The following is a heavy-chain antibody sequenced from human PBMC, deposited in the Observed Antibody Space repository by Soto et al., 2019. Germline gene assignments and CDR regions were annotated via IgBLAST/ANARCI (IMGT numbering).Heavy chain of an antibody. CDR2: IYWDDDK. CDR1: GFSLSTSGVG. D-gene: IGHD3-10*01. CDR3: ARPYYYGSGRLYWYFDL. J-gene: IGHJ2*01. V-gene: IGHV2-5*02. Sequence: QITLKESGPTLVKPTQTLTLTCTFSGFSLSTSGVGVGWICQPPGKALEWLALIYWDDDKRYSPSLKSRLTITKDTSKNQVVLTMTNMDPVDTATYYCARPYYYGSGRLYWYFDLWGRGTLVTVSS.